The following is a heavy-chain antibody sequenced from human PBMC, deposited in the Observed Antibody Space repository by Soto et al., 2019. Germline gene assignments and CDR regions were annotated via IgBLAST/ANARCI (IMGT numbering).Heavy chain of an antibody. CDR2: IIPIFGTA. CDR3: ARAFYDSSDGGDY. CDR1: GGTFSSYA. V-gene: IGHV1-69*06. Sequence: QVQLVQSGAEVKKPGSSVKVSCKASGGTFSSYAISWVRQAPGQGLEWMGGIIPIFGTANYAQKFQGIVKITADKSTSTDYMALSSLRTEDTAVYYCARAFYDSSDGGDYWGQGTLVTVSS. J-gene: IGHJ4*02. D-gene: IGHD3-22*01.